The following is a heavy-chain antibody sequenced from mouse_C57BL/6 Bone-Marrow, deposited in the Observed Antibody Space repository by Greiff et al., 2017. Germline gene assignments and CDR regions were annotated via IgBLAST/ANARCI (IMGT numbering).Heavy chain of an antibody. D-gene: IGHD1-1*01. Sequence: VQLQQSGAELVKPGASVKLSCTASGFNINDYYMHWVKQRPEQGLEWIGRIDPEDGETYYAPKFQGKATITADTSSNTAYLQLSSLTSEDPAVYYCATPNYGSSYGYWYFDVWGTGTTVTVSS. CDR2: IDPEDGET. V-gene: IGHV14-2*01. CDR3: ATPNYGSSYGYWYFDV. J-gene: IGHJ1*03. CDR1: GFNINDYY.